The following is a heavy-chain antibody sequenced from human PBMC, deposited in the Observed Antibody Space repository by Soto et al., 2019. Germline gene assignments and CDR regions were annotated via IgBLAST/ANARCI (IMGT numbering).Heavy chain of an antibody. CDR2: ITSDGDST. CDR3: VKGNQLLRYYFEF. V-gene: IGHV3-64D*06. Sequence: GGSLRLSCSVSGFTFSNYAMHWVRQAPGKGLEYVSGITSDGDSTWHADSVKDRFTISRDDSKNTLFLQMSSLRVEDTAIYFCVKGNQLLRYYFEFWGPGTLVTVSS. CDR1: GFTFSNYA. J-gene: IGHJ4*01. D-gene: IGHD2-15*01.